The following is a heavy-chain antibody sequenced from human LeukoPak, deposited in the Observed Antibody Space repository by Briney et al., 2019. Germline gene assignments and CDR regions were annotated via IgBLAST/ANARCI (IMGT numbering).Heavy chain of an antibody. Sequence: SETLSLTCTVSGGSIGSYYWSWIRQPAGKGLEWIGRIYTSGSTNYNPSLKSRVTISVDTSKNQFSLKLSSVTAADTAVYYCARHLDYYGSGTYEYWGQGTLVTVSS. V-gene: IGHV4-4*07. CDR3: ARHLDYYGSGTYEY. CDR2: IYTSGST. D-gene: IGHD3-10*01. CDR1: GGSIGSYY. J-gene: IGHJ4*02.